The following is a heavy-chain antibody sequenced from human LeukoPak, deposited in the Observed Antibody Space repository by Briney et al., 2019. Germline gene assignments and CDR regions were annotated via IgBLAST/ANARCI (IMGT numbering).Heavy chain of an antibody. V-gene: IGHV3-48*01. CDR1: GFTFSTYP. J-gene: IGHJ4*02. D-gene: IGHD2-2*02. CDR3: ARVAYCSGTSCYMSDY. Sequence: GGSLRLSCAASGFTFSTYPMNWVRQAPGKGLEWISNIRDTGNDMYYADSVKGRFTISRDNAKNSLYLQMNSLRAEDTAVYYCARVAYCSGTSCYMSDYWGQGTLVTVSS. CDR2: IRDTGNDM.